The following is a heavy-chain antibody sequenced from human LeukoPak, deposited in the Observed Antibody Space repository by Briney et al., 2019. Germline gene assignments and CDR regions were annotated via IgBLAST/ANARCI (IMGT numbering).Heavy chain of an antibody. CDR3: ARDAVRGGDCDF. V-gene: IGHV3-7*01. D-gene: IGHD2-21*02. CDR1: GFTFSNYW. Sequence: GSLRLSCAASGFTFSNYWIKWARQAPGKGPEWVAQINPDGREQYHADSVKGRFSISRDNAKNSLYLQMNNLRAEDTAVYFCARDAVRGGDCDFWGQGTLVTVSS. J-gene: IGHJ4*02. CDR2: INPDGREQ.